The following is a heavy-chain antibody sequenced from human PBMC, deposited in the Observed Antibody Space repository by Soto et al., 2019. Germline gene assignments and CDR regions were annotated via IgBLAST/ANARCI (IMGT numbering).Heavy chain of an antibody. V-gene: IGHV3-23*01. CDR3: AKMEGMDPWAYSFDY. CDR2: IYGGGNGP. Sequence: EVQVLESGGGLVQPGGSLRLSCAATGFTFSDFAMSWVRQAPGKGLEWVSRIYGGGNGPHYADSVKGRVTISRDNSKNTLYLQMNSLRADDTAVYYGAKMEGMDPWAYSFDYWGQGTLVTVSS. D-gene: IGHD2-2*03. CDR1: GFTFSDFA. J-gene: IGHJ4*02.